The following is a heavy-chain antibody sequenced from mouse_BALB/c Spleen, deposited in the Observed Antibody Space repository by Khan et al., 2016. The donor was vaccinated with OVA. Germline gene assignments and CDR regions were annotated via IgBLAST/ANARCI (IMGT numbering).Heavy chain of an antibody. J-gene: IGHJ3*01. CDR1: DFSLTTYG. CDR3: ARNSDRYDFSY. D-gene: IGHD2-14*01. V-gene: IGHV2-4-1*01. Sequence: QVQLKESGPGLVQPSQSLSITCTVSDFSLTTYGIHWVRQSPGKGLEWLGVIWSGGNADYNAAFISRLSISKDNSKSQVFFKMNSLQADDTAIYYCARNSDRYDFSYWGQGTLVTVSA. CDR2: IWSGGNA.